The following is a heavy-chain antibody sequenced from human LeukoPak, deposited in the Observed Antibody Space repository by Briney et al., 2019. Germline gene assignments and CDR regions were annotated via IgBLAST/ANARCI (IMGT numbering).Heavy chain of an antibody. J-gene: IGHJ4*02. CDR1: GFTFDDYA. CDR2: ISWNSGSI. D-gene: IGHD3-16*01. CDR3: AITYDRDGY. V-gene: IGHV3-9*01. Sequence: GGSLRLSCAASGFTFDDYAMHWVRQAPGKGLEWVSGISWNSGSIYYADSVKGRFTISRDNAKNSLYLQMNSLRAEDTAVYYCAITYDRDGYWGQGTLVTVSS.